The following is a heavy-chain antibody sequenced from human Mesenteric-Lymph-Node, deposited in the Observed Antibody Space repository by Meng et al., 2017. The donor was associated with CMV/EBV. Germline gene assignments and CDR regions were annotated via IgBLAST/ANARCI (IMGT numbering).Heavy chain of an antibody. CDR2: ISAYNGNT. J-gene: IGHJ4*02. CDR3: ARALVLEWLLYPDY. D-gene: IGHD3-3*01. V-gene: IGHV1-18*01. Sequence: ASVKVSCKTSGYIFTSYGISWVRQAPGQGLEWMGWISAYNGNTNYAQKLQGRVTMTTDTSTSTAYMELRSLRSDDTAVYYCARALVLEWLLYPDYWGQGTLVTVSS. CDR1: GYIFTSYG.